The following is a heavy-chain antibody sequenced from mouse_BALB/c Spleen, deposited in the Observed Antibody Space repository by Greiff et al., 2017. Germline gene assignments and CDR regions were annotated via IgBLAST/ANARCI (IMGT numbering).Heavy chain of an antibody. Sequence: EVQVVESGGGLVKPGGSLKLSCAASGFTFSSYAMSWVRQTPEKRLEWVASISSGGSTYYPDSVKGRFTISRDNARNILYLQMSSLRSEDTAMYYCARGGSLPLMVTTSYWYFDVWGEGTTVTVSS. CDR3: ARGGSLPLMVTTSYWYFDV. J-gene: IGHJ1*01. V-gene: IGHV5-6-5*01. CDR2: ISSGGST. CDR1: GFTFSSYA. D-gene: IGHD2-2*01.